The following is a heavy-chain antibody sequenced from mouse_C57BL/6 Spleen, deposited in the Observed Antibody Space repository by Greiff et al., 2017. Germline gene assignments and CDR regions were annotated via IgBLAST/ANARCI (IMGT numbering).Heavy chain of an antibody. D-gene: IGHD1-1*01. CDR2: IDPETGGT. V-gene: IGHV1-15*01. J-gene: IGHJ3*01. Sequence: VKLLESGAELVRPGASVTLSCKASGYTFTDYEMHWVKQTPVHGLEWIGAIDPETGGTAYNQKFKGKAILTADKSSSTAYMELRSLTSEDSAVYYCTRGILRFQGFAYWGQGTLVTVSA. CDR3: TRGILRFQGFAY. CDR1: GYTFTDYE.